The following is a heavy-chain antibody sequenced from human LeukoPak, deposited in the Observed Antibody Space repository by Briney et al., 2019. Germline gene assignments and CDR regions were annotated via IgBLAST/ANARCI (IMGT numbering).Heavy chain of an antibody. V-gene: IGHV4-39*01. CDR1: GGSVSSNIYY. D-gene: IGHD3-3*01. Sequence: SETLSLTCTVYGGSVSSNIYYWGWIRQPPGKGLEWIGSVYYSGTPYYNPSLKSRLTISLDTSKNQFSLKLTSLTAADTAVYYCANWRGRPYDTFDIWGQGTMVTVSS. J-gene: IGHJ3*02. CDR3: ANWRGRPYDTFDI. CDR2: VYYSGTP.